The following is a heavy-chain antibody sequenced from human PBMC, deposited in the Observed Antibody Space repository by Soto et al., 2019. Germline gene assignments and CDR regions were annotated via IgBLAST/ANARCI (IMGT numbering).Heavy chain of an antibody. CDR3: ARGPTYDFWSGYTDAFDI. Sequence: QVQLQQWGAGLLKPSETLSLTCAVYGGSFSGYYWSWIRQPPGKGLEWIGEINHSGSTNYNPSLKSRVTISVDTSKNQFSLKLSSVTAADTAVYYCARGPTYDFWSGYTDAFDIWGQGTMVTVSS. D-gene: IGHD3-3*01. J-gene: IGHJ3*02. CDR2: INHSGST. V-gene: IGHV4-34*01. CDR1: GGSFSGYY.